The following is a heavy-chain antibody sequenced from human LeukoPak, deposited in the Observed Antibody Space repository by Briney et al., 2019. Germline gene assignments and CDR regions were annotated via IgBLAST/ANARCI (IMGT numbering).Heavy chain of an antibody. Sequence: PGGSLRLSCAASGFTFSSYSMNWVRQAPGKGLEWVSSISSSSSYIYYADSVKGRFTISRDNAKNSLYLQMNSLRAEDTAVYYCARVGCSSTSCYVDYWGQGTLVTVSS. CDR3: ARVGCSSTSCYVDY. CDR1: GFTFSSYS. V-gene: IGHV3-21*01. CDR2: ISSSSSYI. D-gene: IGHD2-2*01. J-gene: IGHJ4*02.